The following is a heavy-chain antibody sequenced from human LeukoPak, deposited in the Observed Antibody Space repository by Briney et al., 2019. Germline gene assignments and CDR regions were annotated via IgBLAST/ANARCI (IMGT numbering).Heavy chain of an antibody. Sequence: GGSLRLSCAASGFTFSGSAMHWVRQASGKGLEWVGRIRSKANSYASAYAASVKGRFTISRDDSKNPAYLQMNSLTTEDTAVYYCTRGTGIVGATVEYWGQGTLVTVSS. CDR2: IRSKANSYAS. J-gene: IGHJ4*02. D-gene: IGHD1-26*01. V-gene: IGHV3-73*01. CDR1: GFTFSGSA. CDR3: TRGTGIVGATVEY.